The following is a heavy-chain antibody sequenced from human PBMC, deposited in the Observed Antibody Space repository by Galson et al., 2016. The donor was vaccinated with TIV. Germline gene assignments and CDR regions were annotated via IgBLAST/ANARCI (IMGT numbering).Heavy chain of an antibody. Sequence: SVKVSCKASGAIFNSYAISWVRQAPGQGLEWMGGIIAIFRIANYAQKFQGRVTITADESTSAAYMELSSLRSEDTAVYYCARGSGYKYGTPFDFWGQGTLVTVSS. J-gene: IGHJ4*02. V-gene: IGHV1-69*13. CDR3: ARGSGYKYGTPFDF. D-gene: IGHD5-18*01. CDR1: GAIFNSYA. CDR2: IIAIFRIA.